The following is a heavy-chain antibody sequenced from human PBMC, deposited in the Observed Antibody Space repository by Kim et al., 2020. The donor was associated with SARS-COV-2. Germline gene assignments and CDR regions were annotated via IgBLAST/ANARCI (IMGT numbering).Heavy chain of an antibody. Sequence: GGSLRLSCAASGFTFSSYGMHWVRQAPGKGLEWVAVIWYDGSNKYYADSVKGRFTISRDNSKNTLYLQMNSLRAEDTAVYYCARVGIELRFLEDGMDVWGQGTTVTVSS. CDR3: ARVGIELRFLEDGMDV. D-gene: IGHD3-3*01. CDR2: IWYDGSNK. V-gene: IGHV3-33*01. J-gene: IGHJ6*02. CDR1: GFTFSSYG.